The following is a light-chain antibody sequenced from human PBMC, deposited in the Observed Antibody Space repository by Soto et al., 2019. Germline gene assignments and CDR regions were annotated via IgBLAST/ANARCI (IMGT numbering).Light chain of an antibody. Sequence: QPVLTQPPSASGTPGQRVTISCSGSSSNIGTNYVYWYQQLPGTAPKLLIYRNNQRSSGVPDRVSGSKSGTSASLAISGLRSEDEADYYCAAWDDSLSGQVFGGGTKLTVL. CDR2: RNN. CDR1: SSNIGTNY. CDR3: AAWDDSLSGQV. V-gene: IGLV1-47*01. J-gene: IGLJ2*01.